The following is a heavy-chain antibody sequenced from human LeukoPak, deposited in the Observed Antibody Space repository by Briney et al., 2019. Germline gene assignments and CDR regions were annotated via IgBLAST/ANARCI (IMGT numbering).Heavy chain of an antibody. J-gene: IGHJ4*02. Sequence: TGESLRLSCAASGFTFSNAWMSWVRQAPGKGLEWVGRIKSKTDGRTTDYAAPVKGRFTISRDDSKNTLYLQVSSLKTEDTAVYYCTTSSGWNDYWGQGTLVTVSS. CDR2: IKSKTDGRTT. CDR3: TTSSGWNDY. D-gene: IGHD6-19*01. CDR1: GFTFSNAW. V-gene: IGHV3-15*01.